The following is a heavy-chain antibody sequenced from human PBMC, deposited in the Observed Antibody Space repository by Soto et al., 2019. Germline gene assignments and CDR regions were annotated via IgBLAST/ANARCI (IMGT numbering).Heavy chain of an antibody. Sequence: GGSLRLSCSASGFTFSTYAMHWVRQAPGRGLEYVSVLNSNGGSTYYADSVKGRFTISRDNSKNTVYLQMSGLRPEDTAVYYCVKEGHASAHYYYYFDYWGQGTLVTVSS. CDR3: VKEGHASAHYYYYFDY. CDR2: LNSNGGST. V-gene: IGHV3-64D*06. CDR1: GFTFSTYA. J-gene: IGHJ4*02. D-gene: IGHD3-22*01.